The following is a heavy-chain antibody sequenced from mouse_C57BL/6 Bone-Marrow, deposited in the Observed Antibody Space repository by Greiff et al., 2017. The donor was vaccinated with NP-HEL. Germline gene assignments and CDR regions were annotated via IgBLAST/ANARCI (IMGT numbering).Heavy chain of an antibody. V-gene: IGHV5-4*01. CDR3: ARDRDYGSSSPYYFDY. J-gene: IGHJ2*01. CDR1: GFTFSSYA. D-gene: IGHD1-1*01. Sequence: EVKLQESGGGLVKPGGSLKLSCAASGFTFSSYAMSWVRQTPEKRLEWVATISDGGSYTYYPDNVKGRFTISRDNAKNNLYLQMSHLKSEDTAMYYCARDRDYGSSSPYYFDYWGQGTTLTVSS. CDR2: ISDGGSYT.